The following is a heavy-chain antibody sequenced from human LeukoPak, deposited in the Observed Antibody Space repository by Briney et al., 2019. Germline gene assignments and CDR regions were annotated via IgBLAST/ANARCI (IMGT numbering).Heavy chain of an antibody. D-gene: IGHD2-15*01. CDR1: GFTVSGNF. Sequence: GGSLRLSCAASGFTVSGNFMTWVRQAPGKRLEWVSIIYSDDSTYYADSVKGRFTISRDNSKNTLYLQMNSLRAEDTAVYYCAKWGCSGGSCYPFDYWGQGTLVTVSS. CDR3: AKWGCSGGSCYPFDY. CDR2: IYSDDST. J-gene: IGHJ4*02. V-gene: IGHV3-53*01.